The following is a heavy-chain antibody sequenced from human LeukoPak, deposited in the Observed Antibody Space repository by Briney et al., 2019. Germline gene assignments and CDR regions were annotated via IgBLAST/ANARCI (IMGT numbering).Heavy chain of an antibody. Sequence: KTSETLSLTCTVSGGSISSYYWSWIRQPPGKGLEWIGYIYYSGSTNYNPSLKSRVTISVDTSKNQFSLKLSSVTAADTAVYYCARDRYCSGGSCYSGWFDPWGQGTLVTVSS. J-gene: IGHJ5*02. V-gene: IGHV4-59*01. CDR1: GGSISSYY. D-gene: IGHD2-15*01. CDR3: ARDRYCSGGSCYSGWFDP. CDR2: IYYSGST.